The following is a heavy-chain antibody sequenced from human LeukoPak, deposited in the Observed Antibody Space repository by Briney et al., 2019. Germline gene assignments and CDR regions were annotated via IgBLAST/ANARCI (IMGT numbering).Heavy chain of an antibody. Sequence: ASVKVSCKASGGTFSSYAISWVRQAPGQGLEWMGGIIPIFGTANYAQKFQSRVTITADESTSTAYMELSSLRSEDTAVYYCARDGYYDSSGAFDIWGQGTMVTVSS. CDR3: ARDGYYDSSGAFDI. CDR2: IIPIFGTA. J-gene: IGHJ3*02. V-gene: IGHV1-69*13. CDR1: GGTFSSYA. D-gene: IGHD3-22*01.